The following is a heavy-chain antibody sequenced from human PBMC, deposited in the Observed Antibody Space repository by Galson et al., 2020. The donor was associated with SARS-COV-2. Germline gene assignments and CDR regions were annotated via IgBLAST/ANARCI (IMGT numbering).Heavy chain of an antibody. V-gene: IGHV1-2*02. Sequence: ASATVSCKASGYTFTGYFMHWVRQAPGQGLEWMGWINPNSGGTNYAQKFQDRVTMTWDTSIRTAYMVLSRLRSDDTAVYYCAKDGSTSGAATNWFDPWGQGTPVTVSS. CDR1: GYTFTGYF. D-gene: IGHD1-26*01. CDR3: AKDGSTSGAATNWFDP. J-gene: IGHJ5*02. CDR2: INPNSGGT.